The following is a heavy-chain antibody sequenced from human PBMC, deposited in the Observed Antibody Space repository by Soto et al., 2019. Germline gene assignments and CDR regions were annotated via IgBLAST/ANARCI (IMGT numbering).Heavy chain of an antibody. CDR2: ISGSGGST. CDR1: GFTFSSYA. D-gene: IGHD3-10*01. V-gene: IGHV3-23*01. CDR3: AEGYHPPRYYYGSGGGYGRDV. Sequence: EVQLLESGGGLVQPAGSLRLSCAASGFTFSSYAMSWVRQAPGKGLEWVSAISGSGGSTYYADSVKGRFTISRDNSKNSLYLQINSLRAEDTAVYDCAEGYHPPRYYYGSGGGYGRDVWGQGTTVTVSS. J-gene: IGHJ6*02.